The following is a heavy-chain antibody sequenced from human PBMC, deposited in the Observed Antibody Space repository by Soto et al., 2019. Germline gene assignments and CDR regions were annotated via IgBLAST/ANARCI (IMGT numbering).Heavy chain of an antibody. D-gene: IGHD2-15*01. CDR2: IYWDDDK. Sequence: QITLKESGPTLVKPTQTLTLTCTFSGFSLSTSGVGVGWIRQPPGKALEWLALIYWDDDKRYSPSLKSRLTITKXTXXXQXXLTMTNMDPVDTAPYYCAHRPSYCSGGSCYSGFDYWGQGTLVTVSS. CDR1: GFSLSTSGVG. J-gene: IGHJ4*02. V-gene: IGHV2-5*02. CDR3: AHRPSYCSGGSCYSGFDY.